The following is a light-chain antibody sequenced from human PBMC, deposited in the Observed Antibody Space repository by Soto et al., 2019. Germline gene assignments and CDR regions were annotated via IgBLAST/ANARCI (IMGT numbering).Light chain of an antibody. CDR1: QSVSAY. CDR2: DVS. V-gene: IGKV3-11*01. J-gene: IGKJ4*01. Sequence: EIVLSQSPGTLSLSPGERAALSCRASQSVSAYLAWYQQKAGQAPRLLIYDVSNRAPGIPARFTGSWSGTDFTLTISSLKPEDSAVYYCQQRVHWLTFGGGTKVDIK. CDR3: QQRVHWLT.